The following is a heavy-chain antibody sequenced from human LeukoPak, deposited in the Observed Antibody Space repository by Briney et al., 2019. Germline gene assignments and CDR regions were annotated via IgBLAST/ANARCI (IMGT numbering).Heavy chain of an antibody. J-gene: IGHJ4*02. D-gene: IGHD5-24*01. CDR2: IHYSGSI. Sequence: SETLSLTCAVYGGSFSGYYWTWIRQPPGKGLEWIGEIHYSGSIHYNPSLKSRVTISADTSNNHFSLEVNSVTAADTAVYYCSRGTDAYKCGNSWGQGNLVTVSS. CDR3: SRGTDAYKCGNS. CDR1: GGSFSGYY. V-gene: IGHV4-34*01.